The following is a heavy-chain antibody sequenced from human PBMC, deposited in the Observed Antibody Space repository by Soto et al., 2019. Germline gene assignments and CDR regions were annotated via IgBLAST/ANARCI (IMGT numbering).Heavy chain of an antibody. J-gene: IGHJ4*02. V-gene: IGHV3-21*02. Sequence: EVQLVESGGGLVKPGGSLRLSCAASRFTFSNYDMNWVRQPPGKGLEWVSYISSGSSYIYYADSVRGRFTISSDNAKNTLDLQMDSLRADDTAVYYCARLGDFYGSRGHFDYWGQGTLVTVSS. CDR2: ISSGSSYI. D-gene: IGHD3-10*01. CDR3: ARLGDFYGSRGHFDY. CDR1: RFTFSNYD.